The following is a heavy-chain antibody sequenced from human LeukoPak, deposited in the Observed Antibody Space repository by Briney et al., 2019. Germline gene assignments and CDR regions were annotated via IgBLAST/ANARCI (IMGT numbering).Heavy chain of an antibody. CDR2: ISSSAGTM. V-gene: IGHV3-48*04. Sequence: GGSLRLSCAASGFTFSSYNMNWVRQAPGKGLEWISYISSSAGTMYYADPVEGRFTISRDNAKNSLYLQMNSLRAEDTAVYYCARHAAILYPFAWGFFDIWGQGTMVTVSS. J-gene: IGHJ3*02. CDR3: ARHAAILYPFAWGFFDI. D-gene: IGHD2-8*01. CDR1: GFTFSSYN.